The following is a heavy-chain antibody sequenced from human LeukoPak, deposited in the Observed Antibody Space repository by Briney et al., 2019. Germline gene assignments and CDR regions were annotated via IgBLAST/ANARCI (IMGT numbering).Heavy chain of an antibody. CDR3: ARDSYDILTGYDYYYGMDV. J-gene: IGHJ6*02. CDR2: IYYSGST. Sequence: SETLSLTCTVSGGSISSYYWSWIRQPPGKGLEWIGYIYYSGSTNYNPSLKSRVTISVDTSKNQFSLKLSSVTAADTAVYYCARDSYDILTGYDYYYGMDVWGQGTTDTVSS. V-gene: IGHV4-59*01. D-gene: IGHD3-9*01. CDR1: GGSISSYY.